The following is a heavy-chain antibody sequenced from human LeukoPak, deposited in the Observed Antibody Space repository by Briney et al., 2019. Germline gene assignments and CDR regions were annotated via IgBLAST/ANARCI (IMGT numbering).Heavy chain of an antibody. CDR3: ARVMGPPDY. CDR1: GYTFSKFD. Sequence: ASVKVSCKASGYTFSKFDITWVRQAPGQGLEWMGWISTYNGNPNYAQNAQKLQGRVTMTTDTSTSTAYMELRSLRSDDTAVYYCARVMGPPDYWGQGTLVTVSS. J-gene: IGHJ4*01. V-gene: IGHV1-18*01. CDR2: ISTYNGNP. D-gene: IGHD2-8*01.